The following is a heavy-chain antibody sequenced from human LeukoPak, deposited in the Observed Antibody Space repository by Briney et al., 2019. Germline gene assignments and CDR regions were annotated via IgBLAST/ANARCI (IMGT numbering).Heavy chain of an antibody. V-gene: IGHV3-48*01. CDR3: AKNQFAGGSWLFDY. CDR1: GFTFSSYT. J-gene: IGHJ4*02. D-gene: IGHD1-26*01. CDR2: ISSYSGTI. Sequence: PGGSLRLSCAASGFTFSSYTMNWVRQAPGKGLEWVSYISSYSGTIYYADSVKGRFTISRDNAKNSLYLQMNSLRAEDTAVYYCAKNQFAGGSWLFDYWGQGTLVTVSS.